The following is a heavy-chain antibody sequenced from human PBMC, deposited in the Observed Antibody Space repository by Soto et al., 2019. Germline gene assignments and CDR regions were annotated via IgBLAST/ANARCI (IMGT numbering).Heavy chain of an antibody. Sequence: ASVKVSCKASGYTFTSYAMHWVRQAPGQRXEWMGWINAGNGNTKYSQKFQGRVTITRDTSASTAYMELSSLRSEDTAVYYCARDTPYCSRTSCPQGPPKGFDPWGQGTLVTVSS. D-gene: IGHD2-2*01. V-gene: IGHV1-3*01. J-gene: IGHJ5*02. CDR3: ARDTPYCSRTSCPQGPPKGFDP. CDR1: GYTFTSYA. CDR2: INAGNGNT.